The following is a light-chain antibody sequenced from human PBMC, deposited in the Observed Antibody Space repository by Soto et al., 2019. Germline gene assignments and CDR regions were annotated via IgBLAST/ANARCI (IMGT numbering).Light chain of an antibody. CDR1: QSVSSSY. Sequence: EIVLTQSPGTLSLSPGERATLSCRASQSVSSSYLAWYQQKNGQAPRLLIYDASDRDTGIPDRFRGRGSGTDFTLPFSSLEPEDFEVYYCQQRYNWPLTFGGGTKVDIK. CDR3: QQRYNWPLT. J-gene: IGKJ4*01. V-gene: IGKV3D-20*02. CDR2: DAS.